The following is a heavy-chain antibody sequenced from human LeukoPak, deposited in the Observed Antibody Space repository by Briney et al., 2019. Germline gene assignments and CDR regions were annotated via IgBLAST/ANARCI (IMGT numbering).Heavy chain of an antibody. V-gene: IGHV1-46*01. CDR1: GYTFTSYY. Sequence: ASVKVSCKASGYTFTSYYMHWVRQAPGQGPEWMGIINPSGGSRSYAQKFQGRVTMTRDTSTSTVYMELSSLRSEDTAVYYCARDSVSPFCSSTSCYGGYYYYYGMDVWGQGTTVTVSS. CDR3: ARDSVSPFCSSTSCYGGYYYYYGMDV. D-gene: IGHD2-2*01. J-gene: IGHJ6*02. CDR2: INPSGGSR.